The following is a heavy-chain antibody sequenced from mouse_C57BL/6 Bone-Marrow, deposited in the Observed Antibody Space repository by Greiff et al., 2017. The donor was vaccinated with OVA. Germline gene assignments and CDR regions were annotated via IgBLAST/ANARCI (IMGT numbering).Heavy chain of an antibody. CDR1: GFNIKDDY. CDR2: IDPENGDT. CDR3: TTRVALYAMDC. V-gene: IGHV14-4*01. D-gene: IGHD1-1*02. Sequence: VQLQQSGAELVRPGASVKLSCTASGFNIKDDYMHWVKQRPEQGLEWIGWIDPENGDTEYAPKFQGKATITADTSSNTAYRQLSSLTSEDTAVYCCTTRVALYAMDCWGKGTTVTVSS. J-gene: IGHJ4*01.